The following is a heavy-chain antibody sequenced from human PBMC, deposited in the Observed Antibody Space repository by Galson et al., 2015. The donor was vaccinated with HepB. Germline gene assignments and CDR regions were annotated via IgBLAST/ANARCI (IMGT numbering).Heavy chain of an antibody. CDR3: ARVAVDTTIFRGYWYFDL. CDR1: GFTFSSYT. V-gene: IGHV3-48*02. J-gene: IGHJ2*01. Sequence: SLRLSCAASGFTFSSYTINWVRQAPGKKMEWVSYISTTGTTIYYADSVKGRFTISRDNAENSVFLQMDSLRDEDTAVYYCARVAVDTTIFRGYWYFDLWGRGTLVTVSS. CDR2: ISTTGTTI. D-gene: IGHD5-18*01.